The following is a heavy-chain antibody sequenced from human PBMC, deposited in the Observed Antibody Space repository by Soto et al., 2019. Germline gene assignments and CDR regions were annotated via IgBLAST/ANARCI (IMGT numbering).Heavy chain of an antibody. CDR1: GGSISSSSYY. CDR3: ARHSVGDLVLGSFDY. J-gene: IGHJ4*02. D-gene: IGHD6-13*01. Sequence: PSETLSLTCTVSGGSISSSSYYWGWIRQPPGKGLEWIGSIYYSGSTYYNPSLKSRVTISVDTSKNQFSLKLSSVTAADTAVYYCARHSVGDLVLGSFDYWGQGTLVTVSS. V-gene: IGHV4-39*01. CDR2: IYYSGST.